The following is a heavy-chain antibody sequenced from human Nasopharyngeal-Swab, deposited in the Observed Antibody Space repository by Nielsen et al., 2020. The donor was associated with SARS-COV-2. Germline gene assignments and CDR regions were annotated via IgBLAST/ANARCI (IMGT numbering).Heavy chain of an antibody. J-gene: IGHJ3*02. CDR3: ASGLVVVTAIRRSSYAFDI. CDR1: GSSFTSYW. CDR2: IYPGDSDT. V-gene: IGHV5-51*01. D-gene: IGHD2-21*02. Sequence: GASLKISCKGSGSSFTSYWIGWVRQMPGKGLEWMGIIYPGDSDTRYSPSFQGQVTISADKSISTAYLQWSSLKASDTAMYYCASGLVVVTAIRRSSYAFDIWGQGTMVTVSS.